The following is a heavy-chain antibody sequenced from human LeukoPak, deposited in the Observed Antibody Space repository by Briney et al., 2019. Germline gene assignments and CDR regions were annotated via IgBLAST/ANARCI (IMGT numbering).Heavy chain of an antibody. D-gene: IGHD3-22*01. Sequence: GGSLRLSCAASGFTFSTYWMHWVRQAPGKGLVWVSRINTDWSSTTYADSVKGRFTISRDNAKNTLYLQMNSLRAEDTAMYYCASGRYDSSTYLDYWGQGTLVTVSS. J-gene: IGHJ4*02. CDR3: ASGRYDSSTYLDY. CDR1: GFTFSTYW. CDR2: INTDWSST. V-gene: IGHV3-74*01.